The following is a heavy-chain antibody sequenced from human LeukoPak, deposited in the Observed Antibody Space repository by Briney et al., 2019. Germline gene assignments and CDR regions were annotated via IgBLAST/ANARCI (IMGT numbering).Heavy chain of an antibody. V-gene: IGHV1-8*03. J-gene: IGHJ3*02. CDR2: INPNSGNT. D-gene: IGHD2-2*01. Sequence: ASVKVSCKASGYTFTSYDINWVRQATGQGLEWMGWINPNSGNTGYAQKFQGRVTITRNTSISTAYMELSSLRSDDTAVYYCARVQPRLDIVVVPAADDAFDIWGQGTMVTVSS. CDR1: GYTFTSYD. CDR3: ARVQPRLDIVVVPAADDAFDI.